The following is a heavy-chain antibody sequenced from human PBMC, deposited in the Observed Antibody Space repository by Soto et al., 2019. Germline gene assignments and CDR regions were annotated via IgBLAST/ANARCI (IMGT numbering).Heavy chain of an antibody. CDR2: IYPGDSDT. D-gene: IGHD5-12*01. CDR3: AREAAATGYGIIGY. CDR1: GYIFTGYW. Sequence: GESLKISCKGSGYIFTGYWIGWVRQMPGKGLEWMGIIYPGDSDTKYSPSFEGQVTISADKSISTAYLQWSSLKAADTAIYYCAREAAATGYGIIGYWGQGTLVTVSS. V-gene: IGHV5-51*01. J-gene: IGHJ4*02.